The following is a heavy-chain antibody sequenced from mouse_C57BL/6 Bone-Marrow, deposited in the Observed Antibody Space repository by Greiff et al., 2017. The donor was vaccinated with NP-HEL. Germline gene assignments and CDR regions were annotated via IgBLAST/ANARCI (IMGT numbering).Heavy chain of an antibody. Sequence: VQLQQSGAELARPGASVKLSCKASGYTFTSYGISWVKQRTGQGLEWIGEIYPRSGNTYYNEKFKGKATLTADKSSSTAYMELRSLTAEDSAVDVCARGTTVVASPWAMDYWGQGTSVTVSS. D-gene: IGHD1-1*01. V-gene: IGHV1-81*01. CDR3: ARGTTVVASPWAMDY. J-gene: IGHJ4*01. CDR2: IYPRSGNT. CDR1: GYTFTSYG.